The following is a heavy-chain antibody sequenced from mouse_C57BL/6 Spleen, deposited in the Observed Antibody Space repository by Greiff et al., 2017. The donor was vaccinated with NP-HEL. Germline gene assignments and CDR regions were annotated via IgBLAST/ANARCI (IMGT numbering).Heavy chain of an antibody. CDR2: ISYDGSN. CDR3: ARAGTQGYAMDY. Sequence: EVQVVESGPGLVKPSQSLSLTCSVTGYSITSGYYWNWIRQFPGNKLEWMGYISYDGSNNYNPSLKNRISITRDTSKNQFFLKLNSVTTEDTATYYCARAGTQGYAMDYWGQGTSVTVSS. CDR1: GYSITSGYY. D-gene: IGHD4-1*01. J-gene: IGHJ4*01. V-gene: IGHV3-6*01.